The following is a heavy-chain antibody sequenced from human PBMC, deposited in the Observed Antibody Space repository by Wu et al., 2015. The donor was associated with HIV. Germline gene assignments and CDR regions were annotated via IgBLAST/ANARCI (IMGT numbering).Heavy chain of an antibody. CDR1: GYTFTSYD. CDR2: MNPNSGNT. Sequence: QVQLVQSGAEVKKPGASVKVSCKASGYTFTSYDINWVRQATGQGLEWMGGMNPNSGNTGYAQKFQGRVTITVNTSISTAYMELSRLRSDDTAVYYCARRGRWLGTWAMYYFDYVGPGNAGPPSP. V-gene: IGHV1-8*03. CDR3: ARRGRWLGTWAMYYFDY. D-gene: IGHD6-19*01. J-gene: IGHJ4*02.